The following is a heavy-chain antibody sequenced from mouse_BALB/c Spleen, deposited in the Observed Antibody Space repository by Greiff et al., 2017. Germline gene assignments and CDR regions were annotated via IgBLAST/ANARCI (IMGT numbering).Heavy chain of an antibody. J-gene: IGHJ4*01. Sequence: EVKLVESGAELVRSGASVKLSCTASGFNIKDYYMHWVKQRPEQGLEWIGWIDPENGDTEYAPKFQGKATMTADTSSNTAYLQLSSLTSEDTAVYCCDDVYSWGQRMLVTVSS. CDR1: GFNIKDYY. CDR2: IDPENGDT. CDR3: DDVYS. V-gene: IGHV14-4*02.